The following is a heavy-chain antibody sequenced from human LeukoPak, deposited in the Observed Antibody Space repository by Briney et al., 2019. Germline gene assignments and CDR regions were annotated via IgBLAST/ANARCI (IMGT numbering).Heavy chain of an antibody. CDR2: IYYSGST. D-gene: IGHD5-24*01. Sequence: SETLSLTCTVSGGSISNYYWSWIRQPPGKGLEWIGYIYYSGSTNYNPSLKSRVTISVDTSKNQFSLKLRSVTAADTAVYYCARRDGYNSYYFDYWGQGTLVTVSS. CDR3: ARRDGYNSYYFDY. CDR1: GGSISNYY. V-gene: IGHV4-59*08. J-gene: IGHJ4*02.